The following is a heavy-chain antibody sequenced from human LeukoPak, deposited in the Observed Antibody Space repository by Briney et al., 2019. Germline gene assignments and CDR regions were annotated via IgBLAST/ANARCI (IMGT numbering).Heavy chain of an antibody. Sequence: LETLSLTCTVSGGSISNSYSYWGWIRQPPGKGLEWIGNIYYSGSTYYNPSLKSRVTISVDTSKNHFSLKLNSVTAADTAVYYCAKPSNYYGSATDAFDFWGQGTMVTVSS. V-gene: IGHV4-39*07. D-gene: IGHD3-10*01. CDR1: GGSISNSYSY. CDR3: AKPSNYYGSATDAFDF. CDR2: IYYSGST. J-gene: IGHJ3*01.